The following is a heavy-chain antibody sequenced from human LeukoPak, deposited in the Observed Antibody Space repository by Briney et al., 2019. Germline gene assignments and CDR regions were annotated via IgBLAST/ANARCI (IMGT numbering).Heavy chain of an antibody. Sequence: PGGSLRLSCAASGFTFDDYAMHWVRQAPGKGLEWVSVIYSGGNTYYADSVKGRFTISRDNSKNTLYLQMNSLRVEDTAVYYCARDTSGWYLAWGQGTLVTVSS. CDR3: ARDTSGWYLA. J-gene: IGHJ4*02. V-gene: IGHV3-66*01. D-gene: IGHD6-19*01. CDR2: IYSGGNT. CDR1: GFTFDDYA.